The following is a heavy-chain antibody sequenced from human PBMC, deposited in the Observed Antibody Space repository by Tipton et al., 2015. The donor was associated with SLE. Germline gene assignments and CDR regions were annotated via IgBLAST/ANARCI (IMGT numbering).Heavy chain of an antibody. CDR1: DGSISDYY. D-gene: IGHD1-26*01. V-gene: IGHV4-4*08. CDR2: IYSSGST. CDR3: ARERSVVGAPGDAFDI. Sequence: TLSLTCTVSDGSISDYYWSWIRQPPGKGLEWIGFIYSSGSTNYNPSLESRVTISVDTSKNQFSLRLISVTAADTAVYYCARERSVVGAPGDAFDIWGQGTMVTVSS. J-gene: IGHJ3*02.